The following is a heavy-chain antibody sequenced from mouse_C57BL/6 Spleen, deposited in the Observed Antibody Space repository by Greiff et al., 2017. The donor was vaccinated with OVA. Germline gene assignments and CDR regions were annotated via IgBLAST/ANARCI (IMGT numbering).Heavy chain of an antibody. CDR3: ARRRPYGKEFDY. D-gene: IGHD2-10*02. V-gene: IGHV1-26*01. CDR2: INPNNGGT. CDR1: GYTFNDYY. Sequence: VQLQQSGPELVKPGASVKISCKASGYTFNDYYMNWVKQSHGKSLEWIGDINPNNGGTSYNQKFKGKATLTVDKSSSTAYMELRSLTSEDSAVYYCARRRPYGKEFDYWGQGTTLTVSS. J-gene: IGHJ2*01.